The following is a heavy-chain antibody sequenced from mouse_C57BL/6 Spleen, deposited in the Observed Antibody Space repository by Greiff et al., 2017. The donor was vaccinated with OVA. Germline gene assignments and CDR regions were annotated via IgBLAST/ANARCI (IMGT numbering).Heavy chain of an antibody. CDR1: GFTFTDYY. D-gene: IGHD1-1*01. CDR2: IRNKANGYTT. J-gene: IGHJ1*03. CDR3: ARLYGSSYRYFDV. V-gene: IGHV7-3*01. Sequence: DVKLVESGGGLVQPGGSLSLSCAASGFTFTDYYMSWVRQPPGKALEWLGFIRNKANGYTTEYSASVKGRFTISRDNSQSILYLQMNALRAEDSATYYCARLYGSSYRYFDVWGTGTTVTVSS.